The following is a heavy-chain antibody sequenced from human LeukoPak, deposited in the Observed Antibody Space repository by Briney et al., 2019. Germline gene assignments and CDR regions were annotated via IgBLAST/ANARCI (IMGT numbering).Heavy chain of an antibody. D-gene: IGHD3-22*01. V-gene: IGHV3-30-3*01. CDR2: ISYDGSNK. CDR3: AREGGYYDSSGSFDY. J-gene: IGHJ4*02. Sequence: GGSLRFSCAASGFTFSSYAMHWVRQAPGKGLEWVAVISYDGSNKYYADSVKGRFTISRDNSKNTLYLQMNSLRAEDTAVYYCAREGGYYDSSGSFDYWGQGTLVTVSS. CDR1: GFTFSSYA.